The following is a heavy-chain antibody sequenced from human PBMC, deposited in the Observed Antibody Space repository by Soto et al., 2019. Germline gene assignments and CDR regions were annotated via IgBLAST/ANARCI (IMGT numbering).Heavy chain of an antibody. CDR1: GFTFSDYG. CDR2: IGYDGSKE. J-gene: IGHJ3*02. Sequence: GGSLRLSFVASGFTFSDYGMHWVRQAPGKGLEWLGFIGYDGSKEYYGDSVKGRFTSSRDNSKNTVFLQTDSLRAEDTAVYYCARGTIFGAAHRRAFEISSEGTMVTV. V-gene: IGHV3-30*02. CDR3: ARGTIFGAAHRRAFEI. D-gene: IGHD3-3*02.